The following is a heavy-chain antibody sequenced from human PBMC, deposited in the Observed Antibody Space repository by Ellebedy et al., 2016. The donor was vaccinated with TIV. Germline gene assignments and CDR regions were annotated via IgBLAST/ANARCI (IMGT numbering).Heavy chain of an antibody. D-gene: IGHD6-13*01. CDR2: IYSGGST. CDR1: AFTFSNCGMDCA. CDR3: ARGISSSWLNYYYYAMDV. Sequence: GESLKISCAASAFTFSNCGMDCAMSWVRQAPGKGLEWVSIIYSGGSTYYADSAKGRFTISRDNSKNTLFLQMNSLRAEDTAVYYCARGISSSWLNYYYYAMDVWGQGTTVTVSS. V-gene: IGHV3-53*01. J-gene: IGHJ6*02.